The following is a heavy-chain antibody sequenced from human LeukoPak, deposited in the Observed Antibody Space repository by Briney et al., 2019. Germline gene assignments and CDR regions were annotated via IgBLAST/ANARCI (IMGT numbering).Heavy chain of an antibody. CDR3: ARHSGDYGDYFDY. J-gene: IGHJ4*02. CDR1: GGSISSSSYY. V-gene: IGHV4-39*01. Sequence: SETLSLTCTVSGGSISSSSYYWGWIRQPPGKGLEWIGSIYYSGSTYYNPSLKSRDTISVDTSKNQFSLKLSSVTAADTAVYYCARHSGDYGDYFDYWGQGTLVTVSS. D-gene: IGHD4-17*01. CDR2: IYYSGST.